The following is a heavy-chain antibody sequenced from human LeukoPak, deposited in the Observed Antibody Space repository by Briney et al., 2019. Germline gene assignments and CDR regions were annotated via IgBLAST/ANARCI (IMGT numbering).Heavy chain of an antibody. D-gene: IGHD6-13*01. CDR3: ARDGYRSNWVNYFDY. CDR2: ISNSGSTI. J-gene: IGHJ4*02. CDR1: GFTLSSYE. Sequence: GGSLRLSCAASGFTLSSYEMTWVRQAPGKGLEWVSYISNSGSTIYYADSVKGRFTISRDNAKNSLYLQMNSLRAEDTAVYYCARDGYRSNWVNYFDYWGQGTLVTVSS. V-gene: IGHV3-48*03.